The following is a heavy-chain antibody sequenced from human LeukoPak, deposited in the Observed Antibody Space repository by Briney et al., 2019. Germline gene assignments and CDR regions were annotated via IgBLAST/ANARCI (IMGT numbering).Heavy chain of an antibody. CDR2: INSDGRST. J-gene: IGHJ5*02. CDR1: GFTFSSYW. D-gene: IGHD3-10*01. CDR3: YGFPADWFDP. Sequence: PGGSLRLSCAASGFTFSSYWMHWVRQAPGKGLVWVSRINSDGRSTSYADSVKGRFTISRDNAKNTLYLQMNSLRAEDTAVYYCYGFPADWFDPWGQGTLVTVSS. V-gene: IGHV3-74*01.